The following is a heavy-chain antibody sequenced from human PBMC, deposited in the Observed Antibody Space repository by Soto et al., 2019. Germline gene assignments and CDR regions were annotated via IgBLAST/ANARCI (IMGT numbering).Heavy chain of an antibody. Sequence: ASVKVSCNASGYTFTSYGISLVRQAPGQGLEWMGWISAYNGNTNYAQKLQGRVTMTTDTSTSTAYMELRSLRPDDTAVYYCARDNVDTIFGVVIFPLDPWGQGTLVTVSS. CDR3: ARDNVDTIFGVVIFPLDP. J-gene: IGHJ5*02. V-gene: IGHV1-18*01. D-gene: IGHD3-3*01. CDR2: ISAYNGNT. CDR1: GYTFTSYG.